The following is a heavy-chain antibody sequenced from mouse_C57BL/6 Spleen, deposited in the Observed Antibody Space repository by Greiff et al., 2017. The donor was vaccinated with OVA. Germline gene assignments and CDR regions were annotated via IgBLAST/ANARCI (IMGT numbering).Heavy chain of an antibody. J-gene: IGHJ4*01. CDR2: IYPGDGDT. V-gene: IGHV1-82*01. CDR3: ANYYGSSFSYAMDY. Sequence: VQLQQSGPELVKPGASVKISCKASGYAFSSSWMNWVKQRPGKGLEWIGRIYPGDGDTNYNGKFKGKATLTADKSSSTAYMQLSSLTSEDSAVYFCANYYGSSFSYAMDYWGQGTSVTVSS. D-gene: IGHD1-1*01. CDR1: GYAFSSSW.